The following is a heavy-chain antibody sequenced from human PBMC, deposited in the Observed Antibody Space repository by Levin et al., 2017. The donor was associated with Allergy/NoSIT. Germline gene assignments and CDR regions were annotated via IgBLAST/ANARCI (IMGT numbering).Heavy chain of an antibody. CDR1: GGSFSGYY. J-gene: IGHJ4*02. CDR3: ARALGRDGYNDP. V-gene: IGHV4-34*01. Sequence: PSETLSLTCAVYGGSFSGYYWSWIRQPPGKGLEWIGEINHSGSTNYNPSLKSRVTISVDTSKNQFSLKLSSVTAADTAVYYCARALGRDGYNDPWGQGTLVTVSS. D-gene: IGHD5-24*01. CDR2: INHSGST.